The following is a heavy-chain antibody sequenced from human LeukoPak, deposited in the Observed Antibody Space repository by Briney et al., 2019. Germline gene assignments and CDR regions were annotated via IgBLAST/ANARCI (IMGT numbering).Heavy chain of an antibody. CDR3: ARYCSSTSCYTPDH. V-gene: IGHV3-48*03. CDR1: GFTFSSYE. D-gene: IGHD2-2*02. Sequence: GGSLRLSCAASGFTFSSYEMNWVRQAPGKGLEWVSYISSSGSTIYYADSVKGRFTISRDNAKNSLYLQMNSLRAEDTALYYCARYCSSTSCYTPDHWGQGTLVTVSS. CDR2: ISSSGSTI. J-gene: IGHJ4*02.